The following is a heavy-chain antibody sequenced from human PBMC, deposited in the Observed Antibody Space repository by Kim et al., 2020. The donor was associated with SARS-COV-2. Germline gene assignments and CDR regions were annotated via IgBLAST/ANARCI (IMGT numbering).Heavy chain of an antibody. CDR3: ARDLEGERGDP. CDR2: IYYSGST. Sequence: SETLSLTCTVSGGSVSSGSYYWSWIRQPPGKGLEWIGYIYYSGSTNYNPSLKSRVTISVDTSKNQFSLKLSSVTAADTAVYYCARDLEGERGDPWGQGT. J-gene: IGHJ5*02. D-gene: IGHD3-3*01. V-gene: IGHV4-61*01. CDR1: GGSVSSGSYY.